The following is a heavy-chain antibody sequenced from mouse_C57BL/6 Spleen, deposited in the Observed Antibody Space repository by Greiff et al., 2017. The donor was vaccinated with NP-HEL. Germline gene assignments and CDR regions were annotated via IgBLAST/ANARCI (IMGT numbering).Heavy chain of an antibody. Sequence: QVQLQQPGAELVRPGSSVKLSCTASGFTFTSYWMDWVRQRPGQGLEWVGNIYPSDSETHYNQKFTDKATLTVDKSSSTAYLQLSSLTSEDSAVYYCARCYDGYYLDYWGQGTTLTVSS. D-gene: IGHD2-3*01. CDR3: ARCYDGYYLDY. CDR2: IYPSDSET. CDR1: GFTFTSYW. J-gene: IGHJ2*01. V-gene: IGHV1-61*01.